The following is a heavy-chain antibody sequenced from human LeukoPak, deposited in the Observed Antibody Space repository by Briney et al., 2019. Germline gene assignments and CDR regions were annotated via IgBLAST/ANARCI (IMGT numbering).Heavy chain of an antibody. Sequence: SETLSLTCTVSGDSINSYYWSWIRQPPGKGLQWIGYIYYRGNTDYNPSLKSRVTISVDTSKNQFSLKLSSVTAADTAAYYCARTNSGMYNVADYWGQGTLVTVSS. V-gene: IGHV4-59*08. CDR1: GDSINSYY. CDR3: ARTNSGMYNVADY. D-gene: IGHD1-26*01. J-gene: IGHJ4*02. CDR2: IYYRGNT.